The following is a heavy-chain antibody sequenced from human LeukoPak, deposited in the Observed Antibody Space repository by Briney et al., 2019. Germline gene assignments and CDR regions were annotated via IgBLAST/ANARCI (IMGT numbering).Heavy chain of an antibody. Sequence: GGSLRLSCAVSGFTFRSYGMSWVRQAPGKGLEWVSAISRSGTTYYADSVKGRFTISRDNSKNTLYLQMNSLRAEDTAVYYCAIDWGFDYWGQGTLVTVSS. D-gene: IGHD7-27*01. V-gene: IGHV3-23*01. CDR3: AIDWGFDY. J-gene: IGHJ4*02. CDR1: GFTFRSYG. CDR2: ISRSGTT.